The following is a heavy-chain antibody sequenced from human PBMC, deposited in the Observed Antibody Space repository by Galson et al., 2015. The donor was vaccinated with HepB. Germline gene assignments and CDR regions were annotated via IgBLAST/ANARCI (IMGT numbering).Heavy chain of an antibody. J-gene: IGHJ4*02. D-gene: IGHD3-22*01. Sequence: SVKVSCKASGYTFTGYYMHWVRQAPGQGLEWMGWINPNSGGTNYAQKFQGRVTMTRDTSISTAYMELSRLRSDDTAVYYCARDRGTYYYDSSGHDVGYWGQGTLVTVSS. CDR1: GYTFTGYY. CDR2: INPNSGGT. CDR3: ARDRGTYYYDSSGHDVGY. V-gene: IGHV1-2*02.